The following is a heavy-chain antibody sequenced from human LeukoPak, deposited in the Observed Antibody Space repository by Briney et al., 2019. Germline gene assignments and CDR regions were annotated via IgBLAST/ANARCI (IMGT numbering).Heavy chain of an antibody. D-gene: IGHD3-22*01. J-gene: IGHJ5*02. Sequence: GGSLRLSCAASGFTFSSYGMSWVRQAPGKGLEWVSAITSSGGSPFYADSVKGRFTISRDNSKNTLYLQMNSLSAEDTAVYYCAPNYFDTTGPPWGQGTLVTVSS. CDR2: ITSSGGSP. V-gene: IGHV3-23*01. CDR1: GFTFSSYG. CDR3: APNYFDTTGPP.